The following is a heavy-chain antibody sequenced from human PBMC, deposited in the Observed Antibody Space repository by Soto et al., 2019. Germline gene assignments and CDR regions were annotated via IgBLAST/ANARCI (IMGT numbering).Heavy chain of an antibody. D-gene: IGHD2-2*01. Sequence: EVQVLESGGGLVQPGGSLRLSCAASGFTFSSYAMSWVRQAPGQGLEWVSAISGSGSNPYYADSVKGRFTISRDNSKNTLYLQISSLRAQDTALYYCAKTASMPLRDGFDHWGKGTLVTVSS. V-gene: IGHV3-23*01. CDR3: AKTASMPLRDGFDH. J-gene: IGHJ4*02. CDR1: GFTFSSYA. CDR2: ISGSGSNP.